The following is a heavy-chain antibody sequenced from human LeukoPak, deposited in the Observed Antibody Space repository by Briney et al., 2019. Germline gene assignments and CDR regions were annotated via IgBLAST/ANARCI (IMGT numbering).Heavy chain of an antibody. D-gene: IGHD6-19*01. CDR1: GFTFSSYA. CDR3: ARSAVAGTYYYYYYMDV. CDR2: ISYDGSNK. Sequence: GGSLRLSCAASGFTFSSYAMSWVRQAPGKGLEWVAVISYDGSNKYYADSVKGRFTISRDNSKNTLYLQMNSLRAEDTAVYYCARSAVAGTYYYYYYMDVWGKGTTVTVSS. J-gene: IGHJ6*03. V-gene: IGHV3-30*04.